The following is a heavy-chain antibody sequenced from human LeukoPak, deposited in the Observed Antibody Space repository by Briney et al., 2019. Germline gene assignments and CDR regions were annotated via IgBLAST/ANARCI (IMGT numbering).Heavy chain of an antibody. Sequence: PSETLSLTCTVSGGSISNYYWSWIRQPPGKGLEWIGYTYYSGRINYNPSLKSRVTISVDTSKNQFSLKLSSVTAADTAVYYCARHTGSIVWFDYWGQGALVTVSS. D-gene: IGHD3-3*02. J-gene: IGHJ5*01. CDR1: GGSISNYY. V-gene: IGHV4-59*08. CDR2: TYYSGRI. CDR3: ARHTGSIVWFDY.